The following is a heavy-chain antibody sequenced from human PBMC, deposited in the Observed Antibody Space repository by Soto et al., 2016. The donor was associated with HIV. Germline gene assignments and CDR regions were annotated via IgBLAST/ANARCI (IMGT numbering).Heavy chain of an antibody. CDR1: GGTFSSNA. CDR3: ARDPLTLQSRIAAAARGWFDP. V-gene: IGHV1-69*13. Sequence: QVQLVQSGAEVKKPGSSVKVSCKASGGTFSSNAISWLRQAPGQGLERMGGIIPIFGTTNYAQKFQGRVTISADESTSTAYMELSSLRSEDTAVYYCARDPLTLQSRIAAAARGWFDPWGQGTLVTVS. CDR2: IIPIFGTT. J-gene: IGHJ5*02. D-gene: IGHD6-13*01.